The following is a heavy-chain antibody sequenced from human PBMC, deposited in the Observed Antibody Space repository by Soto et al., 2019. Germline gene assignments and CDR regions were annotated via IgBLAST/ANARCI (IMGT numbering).Heavy chain of an antibody. V-gene: IGHV4-39*01. D-gene: IGHD2-21*01. J-gene: IGHJ4*02. Sequence: SETLSLTCTVSGGSISSSSYYWGWVRQPPGKGLEWIGSIYYSGSTYYNPSLKSRVTISVDTSKNQFSLKLSSVTAADTDVYYGARHFYCGGDCYYFNKGGRETRSTVSS. CDR2: IYYSGST. CDR1: GGSISSSSYY. CDR3: ARHFYCGGDCYYFNK.